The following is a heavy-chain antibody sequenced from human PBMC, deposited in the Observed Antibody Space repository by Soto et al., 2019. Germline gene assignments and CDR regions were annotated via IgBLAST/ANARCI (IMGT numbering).Heavy chain of an antibody. CDR2: INGGTGQT. J-gene: IGHJ6*02. Sequence: ASVKVSCKASGYTFSTYAMHWVRQAPGQSLEWMGWINGGTGQTRYSQRFQDRVTITRDTSASTPYMELTSLTSEDTAVYYCARGKGMEENYYYYGMDIWGQGTTVTVSS. CDR1: GYTFSTYA. CDR3: ARGKGMEENYYYYGMDI. D-gene: IGHD1-1*01. V-gene: IGHV1-3*01.